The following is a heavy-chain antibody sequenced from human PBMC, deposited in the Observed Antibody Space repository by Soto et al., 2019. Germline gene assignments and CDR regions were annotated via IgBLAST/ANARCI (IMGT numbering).Heavy chain of an antibody. CDR3: AKEGGLSGSYYISSSYYFDY. CDR2: ISYDGSNT. Sequence: PGGSLRLSCAASGFTFSSYGMHWVRQAPGKGLEWVAIISYDGSNTYYADSVKGRFTISRDNSKNTLYQQMNSLRAEDTSVYYCAKEGGLSGSYYISSSYYFDYWGQGTLVTVSS. V-gene: IGHV3-30*18. J-gene: IGHJ4*02. D-gene: IGHD1-26*01. CDR1: GFTFSSYG.